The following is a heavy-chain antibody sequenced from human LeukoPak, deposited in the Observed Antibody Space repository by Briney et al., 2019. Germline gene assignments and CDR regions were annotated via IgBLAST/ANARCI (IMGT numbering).Heavy chain of an antibody. CDR2: IIPILGIA. CDR1: GYTFTSYD. Sequence: SVKVSCKASGYTFTSYDINWVRQAPGQGLEWMGRIIPILGIANYAQKFQGRVTITADKSTSTAYMELSSLRSEDTAVYYCARDDCSSTSCYTGWFDPWGQGTLVTVSS. J-gene: IGHJ5*02. CDR3: ARDDCSSTSCYTGWFDP. D-gene: IGHD2-2*02. V-gene: IGHV1-69*04.